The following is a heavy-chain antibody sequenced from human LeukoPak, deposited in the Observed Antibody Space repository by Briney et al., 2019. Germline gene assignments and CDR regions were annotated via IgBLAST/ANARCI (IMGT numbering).Heavy chain of an antibody. V-gene: IGHV4-30-4*01. CDR2: IYYSGSS. Sequence: SETLSLTCPVSGGSIKNGGYYWSWIRQPPGKGLEWIGYIYYSGSSYYNPSLRSRVTISVDTSKNHFSLKLSSVTAADTAVYYCARVSSSRWYFDYWGQGTLVTVSS. CDR3: ARVSSSRWYFDY. D-gene: IGHD6-13*01. J-gene: IGHJ4*02. CDR1: GGSIKNGGYY.